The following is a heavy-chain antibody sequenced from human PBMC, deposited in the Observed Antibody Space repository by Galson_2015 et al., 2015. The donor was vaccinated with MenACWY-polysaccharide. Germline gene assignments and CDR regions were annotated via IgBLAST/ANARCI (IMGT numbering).Heavy chain of an antibody. CDR3: AREFTGDGSSWCYWYFDL. CDR2: VGTGGDT. V-gene: IGHV3-13*01. J-gene: IGHJ2*01. D-gene: IGHD6-13*01. Sequence: SLRLACAASGATFSSFDMHWVRHVVGKGLEWGAAVGTGGDTYYSGSVKGRFTISRENAKNSLYLRTNSLRAGDTAVYYCAREFTGDGSSWCYWYFDLWGRGTLVTVSS. CDR1: GATFSSFD.